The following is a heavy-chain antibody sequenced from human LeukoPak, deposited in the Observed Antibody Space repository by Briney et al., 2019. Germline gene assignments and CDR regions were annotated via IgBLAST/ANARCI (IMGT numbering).Heavy chain of an antibody. J-gene: IGHJ4*02. Sequence: GGSLRLSCAASGFSFSYASMTWVRQAPGKGPEWISYISSGGSVMHYADSVKGRFTISRDNVENSLYLQMNSLRVEDTAVYYCTRDLEYWGQGVLVTVSS. CDR3: TRDLEY. CDR1: GFSFSYAS. V-gene: IGHV3-11*04. CDR2: ISSGGSVM.